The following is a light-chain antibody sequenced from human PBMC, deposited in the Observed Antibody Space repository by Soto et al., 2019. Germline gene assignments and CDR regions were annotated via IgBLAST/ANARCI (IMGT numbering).Light chain of an antibody. CDR1: TGAVTSDYY. CDR2: STY. V-gene: IGLV7-43*01. Sequence: QAVVTQEPSLTVSPGGTVTLTCASSTGAVTSDYYPNWLQQKPGQAPRSLIHSTYARHFWTPARFSGSLLGGKVALTVSDVQPEDEADYYCLLYDGAAQVFGGGTKLTVL. CDR3: LLYDGAAQV. J-gene: IGLJ3*02.